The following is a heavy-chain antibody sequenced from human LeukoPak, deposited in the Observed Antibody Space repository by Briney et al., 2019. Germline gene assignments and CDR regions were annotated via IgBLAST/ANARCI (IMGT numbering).Heavy chain of an antibody. Sequence: SETLSLTCAVYGGTFSGYYWRWIRQPPGKGLEWIGEINHSGSTNYNPSPKSRVTISVDTSKNQFSLKLSSVTAADTAVYYCARVLRHIVVVTAIPYWFDPWGQGTLVTVSS. CDR3: ARVLRHIVVVTAIPYWFDP. V-gene: IGHV4-34*01. CDR2: INHSGST. D-gene: IGHD2-21*02. CDR1: GGTFSGYY. J-gene: IGHJ5*02.